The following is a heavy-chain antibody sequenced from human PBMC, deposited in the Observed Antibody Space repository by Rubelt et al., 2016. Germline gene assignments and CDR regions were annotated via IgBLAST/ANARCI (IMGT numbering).Heavy chain of an antibody. CDR2: IFWDDDK. V-gene: IGHV2-5*02. CDR1: GFSLSTSGVA. D-gene: IGHD2-8*01. CDR3: ARRKAPVSYAFDI. Sequence: QITLKESGPTLMKPTQTLTLTCTFSGFSLSTSGVAVGWIRQPPGTALEWLTLIFWDDDKRYSPSLKSRLPITKDTSKHQVLLTMTNVDPEDTATYFCARRKAPVSYAFDIWGHGTTVTVSS. J-gene: IGHJ3*02.